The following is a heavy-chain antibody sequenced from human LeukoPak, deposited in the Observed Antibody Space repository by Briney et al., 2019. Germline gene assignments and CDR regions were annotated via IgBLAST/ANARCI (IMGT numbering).Heavy chain of an antibody. D-gene: IGHD2-2*01. CDR2: IIPIFGTA. CDR1: GGTFSSYA. J-gene: IGHJ2*01. Sequence: SVKVSCKASGGTFSSYAISWVRQAPGQGLEWMGGIIPIFGTANYAQKFQGRVTITADESTSTAYMELSSLRSADTAVYYCARGGSVLAPGGCSSTSCWYFDLWGRGTLVTVSS. CDR3: ARGGSVLAPGGCSSTSCWYFDL. V-gene: IGHV1-69*13.